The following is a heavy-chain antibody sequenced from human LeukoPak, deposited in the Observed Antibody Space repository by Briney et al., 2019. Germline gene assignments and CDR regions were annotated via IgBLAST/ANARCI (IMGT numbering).Heavy chain of an antibody. V-gene: IGHV3-23*01. D-gene: IGHD6-19*01. Sequence: GGSLTLSCAAFSGYAMSWVRQAAGKGPEWVSAISGRGDDTYYAESVKGRFTISRDNSKNTLHLQMNSLRAEDTAVYYCARGHRSSSSFFDYWDQVTLVTVSS. CDR3: ARGHRSSSSFFDY. CDR2: ISGRGDDT. CDR1: SGYA. J-gene: IGHJ4*02.